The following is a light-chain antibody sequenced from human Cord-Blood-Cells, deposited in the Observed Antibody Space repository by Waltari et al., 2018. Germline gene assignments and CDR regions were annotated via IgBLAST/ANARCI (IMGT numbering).Light chain of an antibody. J-gene: IGLJ2*01. Sequence: QSALTQPASVSGSPGQSITIPCTGTSSDPGGYNSVSWYQQHPGKAPKLMIYDVSKRPSGVSNRFSGSKSGNTASLTISGLQAEDEADYYCSSYTSSSTVVFGGGTKLTVL. CDR3: SSYTSSSTVV. CDR2: DVS. V-gene: IGLV2-14*01. CDR1: SSDPGGYNS.